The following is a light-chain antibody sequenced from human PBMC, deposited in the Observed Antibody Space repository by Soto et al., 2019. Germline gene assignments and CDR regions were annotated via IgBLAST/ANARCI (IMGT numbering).Light chain of an antibody. V-gene: IGKV3-15*01. CDR2: GAS. Sequence: IVMTQSPATLSVSPGERATLSCRASQSVRTSFLAWYQQKPGQAPILLIYGASTRATGIPARFSGSGSGTEFTLTINSLQSEDFAVYYCQQYSNWPLTFGGGTKVDIK. J-gene: IGKJ4*01. CDR3: QQYSNWPLT. CDR1: QSVRTSF.